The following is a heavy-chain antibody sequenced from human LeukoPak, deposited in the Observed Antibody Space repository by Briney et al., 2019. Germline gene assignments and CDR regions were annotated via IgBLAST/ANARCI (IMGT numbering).Heavy chain of an antibody. CDR3: AKDKKGRRWLQLGPYYFDY. V-gene: IGHV3-9*01. Sequence: GGSLRLSCAASGFTFDDYAMHWVRQAPGKGLEWVSGISWNSGSIGYADSVKGRFTISRDNAKNSLYLQMNSLRAEDTALYYCAKDKKGRRWLQLGPYYFDYWGQGTLVTVSS. CDR2: ISWNSGSI. D-gene: IGHD5-24*01. CDR1: GFTFDDYA. J-gene: IGHJ4*02.